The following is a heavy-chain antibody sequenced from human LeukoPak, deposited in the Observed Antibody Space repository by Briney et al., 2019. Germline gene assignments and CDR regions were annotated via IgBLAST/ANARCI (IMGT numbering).Heavy chain of an antibody. Sequence: SETLSLTCTVSGDSISSVYYWCWIRPHPGKGLEWIGYIYYSGSTFYNPSLKSRVTISADRAKNKVSLRLSPVTAADTAMYYCARVPLKCGRDYWGQGTQVTVSS. CDR2: IYYSGST. CDR3: ARVPLKCGRDY. D-gene: IGHD1-1*01. CDR1: GDSISSVYY. J-gene: IGHJ4*02. V-gene: IGHV4-31*03.